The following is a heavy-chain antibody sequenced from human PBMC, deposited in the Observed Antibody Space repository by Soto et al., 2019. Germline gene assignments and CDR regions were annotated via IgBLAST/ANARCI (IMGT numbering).Heavy chain of an antibody. J-gene: IGHJ4*02. CDR2: IYYSGST. D-gene: IGHD6-13*01. CDR3: ARRHSSPSFDS. CDR1: GGSISSGDYY. V-gene: IGHV4-30-4*01. Sequence: QVQLQESGPGLVKPSQTLSLTCTVSGGSISSGDYYWSWIRQPPGKGLEWIGSIYYSGSTYYNPSLKSRVTLAVDTSKTQFSLKLNSVTAADTAVYYCARRHSSPSFDSWGQGTLVTVSS.